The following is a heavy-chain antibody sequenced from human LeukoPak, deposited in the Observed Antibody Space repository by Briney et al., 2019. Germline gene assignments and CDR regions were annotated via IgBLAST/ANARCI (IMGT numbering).Heavy chain of an antibody. J-gene: IGHJ5*02. Sequence: GGSLRLSCAASGFTFNYYGMHWVRQAPGKGLEWVAFIRYDGNDKYYAESVKGRFTISRDTSTLYLQMNSLRVEDTALYYCAKGGRRITTAYNWFDPWGQGTLVTVSS. CDR2: IRYDGNDK. CDR3: AKGGRRITTAYNWFDP. D-gene: IGHD1-1*01. CDR1: GFTFNYYG. V-gene: IGHV3-30*02.